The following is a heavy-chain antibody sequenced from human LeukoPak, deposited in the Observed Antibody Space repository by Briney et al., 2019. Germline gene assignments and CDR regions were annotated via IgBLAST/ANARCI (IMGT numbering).Heavy chain of an antibody. D-gene: IGHD3-10*01. CDR1: GFTFSAYG. CDR3: AKNGGPHGMDV. Sequence: GGSLRLSCAASGFTFSAYGMNWVRQAPGKGLEWISYISGGSNSIYYADSVKGRFTISRDNAKNSLHLQMNSLRAEDTAVYYCAKNGGPHGMDVWGQGTTVTVSS. V-gene: IGHV3-48*04. J-gene: IGHJ6*02. CDR2: ISGGSNSI.